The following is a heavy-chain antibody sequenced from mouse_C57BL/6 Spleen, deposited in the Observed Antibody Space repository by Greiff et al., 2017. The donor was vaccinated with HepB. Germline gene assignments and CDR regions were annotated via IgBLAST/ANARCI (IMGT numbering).Heavy chain of an antibody. CDR3: TRHVCFDY. D-gene: IGHD2-10*02. CDR2: IDPDTCDT. J-gene: IGHJ2*01. CDR1: GYTFTDYE. V-gene: IGHV1-15*01. Sequence: VQLQQSGAELVRPGASVTLSCKASGYTFTDYEMHWVKQTPVHGLEWIGAIDPDTCDTAYNQKFKGKAILTADKSSSTAYMELRSLTSEDSAVYYCTRHVCFDYWGQGTTLTVSS.